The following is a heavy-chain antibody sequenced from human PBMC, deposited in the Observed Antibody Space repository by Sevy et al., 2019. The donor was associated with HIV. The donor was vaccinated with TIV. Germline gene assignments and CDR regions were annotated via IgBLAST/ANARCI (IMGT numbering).Heavy chain of an antibody. CDR1: GFTFSSYE. D-gene: IGHD2-8*01. J-gene: IGHJ5*02. CDR3: TRNGGAFDNGFDP. V-gene: IGHV3-48*03. Sequence: GGSLRISCTASGFTFSSYEMNWVRQAPGKGLEWVPKISSSGSSIYYADSVKGRFTISRDNAKNSLNLQMNSLRAEDTAVYYCTRNGGAFDNGFDPRGQGTLVTVSS. CDR2: ISSSGSSI.